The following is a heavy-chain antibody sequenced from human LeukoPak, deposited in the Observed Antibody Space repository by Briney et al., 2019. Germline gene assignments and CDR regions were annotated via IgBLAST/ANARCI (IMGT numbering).Heavy chain of an antibody. D-gene: IGHD2-2*01. CDR2: IIPIFGTA. J-gene: IGHJ3*02. Sequence: SVKVSCKASGRTFSSFAISWVRQAPGQGLEWMGGIIPIFGTANYAQKFQGRVTITTDESTSTAYMELSSLRSEDTAVYYCARDLWYCSSTSCSSPGAFDIWGQGTMVTVSS. CDR3: ARDLWYCSSTSCSSPGAFDI. CDR1: GRTFSSFA. V-gene: IGHV1-69*05.